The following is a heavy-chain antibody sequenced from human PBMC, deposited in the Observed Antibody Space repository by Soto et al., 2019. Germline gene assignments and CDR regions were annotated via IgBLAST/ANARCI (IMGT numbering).Heavy chain of an antibody. J-gene: IGHJ4*02. CDR3: TRRVPRGGGDLD. Sequence: QLQLQESGPGLLKPSETLSLTCTVSGGSINSNNYYWGWIRQPPGKGLEWIGTIYYSGNTYYNPSLTSRVTISVDTSRTQFSLKMISVTAADTAVYYCTRRVPRGGGDLDWGQGTLVTVSS. CDR2: IYYSGNT. V-gene: IGHV4-39*01. CDR1: GGSINSNNYY. D-gene: IGHD2-21*02.